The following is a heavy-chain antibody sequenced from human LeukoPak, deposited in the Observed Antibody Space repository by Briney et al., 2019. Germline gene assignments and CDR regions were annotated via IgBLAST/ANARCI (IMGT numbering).Heavy chain of an antibody. CDR2: IYTSGST. V-gene: IGHV4-61*02. Sequence: PSETLSLTCTVSGVSISSGGYYWSWIRQHPGKGLEWIGRIYTSGSTNYNPSLKSRVTISVDTSKNQFSLKLSSVTAADTAVYYCARVLLWFYYMDVWGKGTTVTVSS. CDR1: GVSISSGGYY. CDR3: ARVLLWFYYMDV. J-gene: IGHJ6*03. D-gene: IGHD3-10*01.